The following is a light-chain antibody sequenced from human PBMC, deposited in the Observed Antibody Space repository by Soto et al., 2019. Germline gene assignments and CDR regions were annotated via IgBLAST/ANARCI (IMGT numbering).Light chain of an antibody. CDR1: QDISNY. V-gene: IGKV1-27*01. CDR3: QNFNSAPLT. Sequence: DIQMTQSPSSLSASVGDRVIITCRASQDISNYLAWYQQKPGEVPKLLIYAASTLQSGVPSRFSGSVFGTDFALTISSLQPEDVATYYCQNFNSAPLTFGGGTKVEIK. J-gene: IGKJ4*01. CDR2: AAS.